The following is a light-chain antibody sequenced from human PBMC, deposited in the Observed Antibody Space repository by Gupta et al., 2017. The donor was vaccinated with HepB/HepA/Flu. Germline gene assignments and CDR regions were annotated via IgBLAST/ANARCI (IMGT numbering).Light chain of an antibody. V-gene: IGKV3-20*01. CDR1: QSVSSNY. Sequence: EIVLTQSPGTLSLSPGERATLSCRASQSVSSNYLAWYQQKPGQAPRRLIYGASSRAIGIPDRFSGSGSGTDCTLTINRLDPDDFAVYYGQQYRSAPGTCGQGTRVEIK. CDR3: QQYRSAPGT. CDR2: GAS. J-gene: IGKJ1*01.